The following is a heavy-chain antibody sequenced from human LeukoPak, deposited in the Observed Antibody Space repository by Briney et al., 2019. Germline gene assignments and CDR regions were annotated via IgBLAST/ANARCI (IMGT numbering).Heavy chain of an antibody. CDR2: IYPADSDT. J-gene: IGHJ4*02. V-gene: IGHV5-51*01. D-gene: IGHD3-3*01. CDR1: GYSFTSYW. Sequence: GESLKISCKGSGYSFTSYWIGWVRQMPGKGLEWMGIIYPADSDTRYSPSFQGQVTISADKSISTAYLQWSSLKASDTAMYYCARSHYDFWSGYSPFDYWGQGTLVTVSS. CDR3: ARSHYDFWSGYSPFDY.